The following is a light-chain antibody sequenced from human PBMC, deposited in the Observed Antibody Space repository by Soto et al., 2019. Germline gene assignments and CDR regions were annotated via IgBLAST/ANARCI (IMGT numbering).Light chain of an antibody. CDR1: QSFGSNY. V-gene: IGKV3-11*01. Sequence: EFVLTQSPGTLSLSPGERSTLSCISSQSFGSNYLAWYQQKPGQAPRLLIYGASSRATGIPARFSGSGSGTDFTLTISSLEPEDFAVYYCQQRSNWPPGITFGQGTRLEI. J-gene: IGKJ5*01. CDR3: QQRSNWPPGIT. CDR2: GAS.